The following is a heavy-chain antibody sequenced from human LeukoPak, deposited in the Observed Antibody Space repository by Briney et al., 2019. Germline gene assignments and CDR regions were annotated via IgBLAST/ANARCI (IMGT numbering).Heavy chain of an antibody. CDR1: GFSFSSYA. CDR2: ISGSGGNT. D-gene: IGHD1-1*01. CDR3: ARDSPNWNLDIDYYYGMDV. Sequence: PGGSLRLSCAASGFSFSSYAMSWVRQAPGKGLEWVSGISGSGGNTYYADSVKGRFTISRDNSKNTLYLQMNSLRAEDTAVYYCARDSPNWNLDIDYYYGMDVWGQGTTVTVSS. V-gene: IGHV3-23*01. J-gene: IGHJ6*02.